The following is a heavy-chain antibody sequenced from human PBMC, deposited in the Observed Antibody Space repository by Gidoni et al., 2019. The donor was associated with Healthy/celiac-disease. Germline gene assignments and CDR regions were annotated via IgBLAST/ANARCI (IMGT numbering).Heavy chain of an antibody. Sequence: QVQLVESGGGLVKPGGSLRLSCAASGFTFIDYYMSWIRQAPGKGLEWVAYISSSSSYTNYADSVKGRFTISRDNAKNSLYLQMNSLRAEDTAVYYCARRGKLGISHDAFDIWGQGTMVTVSS. CDR2: ISSSSSYT. CDR1: GFTFIDYY. V-gene: IGHV3-11*06. D-gene: IGHD7-27*01. J-gene: IGHJ3*02. CDR3: ARRGKLGISHDAFDI.